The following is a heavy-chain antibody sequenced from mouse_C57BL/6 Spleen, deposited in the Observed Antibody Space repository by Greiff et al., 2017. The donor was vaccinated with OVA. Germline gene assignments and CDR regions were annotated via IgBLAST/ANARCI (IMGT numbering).Heavy chain of an antibody. D-gene: IGHD1-1*01. CDR3: TWPGSSHFDY. J-gene: IGHJ2*01. CDR1: GFTFSDAW. V-gene: IGHV6-6*01. CDR2: IRNKANNHAT. Sequence: EVQGVESGGGLVQPGGSMKLSCVASGFTFSDAWMDWVRQSPEKGLEWVAEIRNKANNHATYYAESVKGRFTISRDDSKSSVYLQMNSLRAEDTGIYYCTWPGSSHFDYWGQGTTLTVSS.